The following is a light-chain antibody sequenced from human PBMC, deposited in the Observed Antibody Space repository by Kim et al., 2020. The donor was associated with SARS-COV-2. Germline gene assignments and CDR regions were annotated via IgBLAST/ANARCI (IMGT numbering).Light chain of an antibody. J-gene: IGLJ2*01. CDR2: DNK. V-gene: IGLV6-57*03. CDR1: SGSIANNY. Sequence: GKTVTISCTRSSGSIANNYVQWYQQRPGSAPTIVIYDNKQRPSGVPDRFSGSIDSSSNSASLSFSGLKTEDEADYCCQSYNNGNQVFGGGTQLTVL. CDR3: QSYNNGNQV.